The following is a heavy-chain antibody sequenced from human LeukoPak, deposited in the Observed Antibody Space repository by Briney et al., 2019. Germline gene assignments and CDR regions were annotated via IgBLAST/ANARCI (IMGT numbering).Heavy chain of an antibody. CDR3: ARLSDILTGYYGY. J-gene: IGHJ4*02. CDR1: GGTFSSYA. D-gene: IGHD3-9*01. CDR2: IIPIFGTA. Sequence: SVKVSCKASGGTFSSYAISWVRQAPGQGLEWMGGIIPIFGTANYAQKFQGRVTITADKSTSTAYMELSSLRSEDTAVYYCARLSDILTGYYGYRGQGTLVTVSS. V-gene: IGHV1-69*06.